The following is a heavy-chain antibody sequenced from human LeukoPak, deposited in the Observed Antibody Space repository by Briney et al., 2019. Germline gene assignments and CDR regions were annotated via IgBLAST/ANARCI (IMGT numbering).Heavy chain of an antibody. V-gene: IGHV3-15*01. J-gene: IGHJ4*02. CDR2: SKSKTDGRQT. Sequence: GGSLRRSGASSGFTFTNAWMSWVRQAPGKGLKWVVGSKSKTDGRQTKYGGSVKGRLTTSRDDSKTTMYLQRNSVKSAETGVYYCNTAGSGYDELDYWGEGTLVTAS. CDR1: GFTFTNAW. D-gene: IGHD5-12*01. CDR3: NTAGSGYDELDY.